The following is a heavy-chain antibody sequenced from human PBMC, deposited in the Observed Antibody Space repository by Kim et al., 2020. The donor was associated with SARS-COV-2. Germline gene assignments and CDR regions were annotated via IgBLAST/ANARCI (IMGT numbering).Heavy chain of an antibody. V-gene: IGHV4-39*01. Sequence: SETLSLTCTVSGGSISSSSYYWGWIRQPPGKGLEWIGSIYYSGSTYYNPSLKSRVTISVDTSKNQFSLKLSSVTAADTAVYYCASQRRNYYYYYYGMDVWGQGTTVTVSS. J-gene: IGHJ6*02. CDR3: ASQRRNYYYYYYGMDV. CDR2: IYYSGST. D-gene: IGHD1-7*01. CDR1: GGSISSSSYY.